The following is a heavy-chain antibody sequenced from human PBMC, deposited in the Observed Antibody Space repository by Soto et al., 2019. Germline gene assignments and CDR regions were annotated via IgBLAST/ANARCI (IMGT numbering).Heavy chain of an antibody. CDR3: ARGASRTRPSLRVGGPAGY. CDR1: GGSISSYY. D-gene: IGHD3-16*01. CDR2: INHSGST. V-gene: IGHV4-34*01. Sequence: SLTCTVSGGSISSYYWSWIRQPPGKGLEWIGEINHSGSTNYNPSLKSRVTISVDTSKNQFSLKLSSVTAADTAVYYCARGASRTRPSLRVGGPAGYGGQEPLVTV. J-gene: IGHJ4*02.